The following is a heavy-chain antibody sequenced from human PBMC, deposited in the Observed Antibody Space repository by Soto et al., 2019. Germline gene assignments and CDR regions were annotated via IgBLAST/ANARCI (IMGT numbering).Heavy chain of an antibody. CDR3: AKAPRGATTWYFDY. D-gene: IGHD1-1*01. CDR2: ISYDGSNK. V-gene: IGHV3-30*18. Sequence: PGGSLRLSCAASGFTFSSYGMHWVRQAPGKGLEWVAVISYDGSNKYYADSVKGRFTISRDNSKNTLYLQMNSLRAEDTAVYYCAKAPRGATTWYFDYWGQGTLVTVSS. CDR1: GFTFSSYG. J-gene: IGHJ4*02.